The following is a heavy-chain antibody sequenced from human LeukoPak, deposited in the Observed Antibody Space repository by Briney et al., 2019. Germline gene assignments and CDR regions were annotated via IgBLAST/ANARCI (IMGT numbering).Heavy chain of an antibody. Sequence: PGGSLRLSCAASGFTVSRNYMSWVRQAPGKGLEWVSVIYSGGDTYYGDSVKGRFTISRDNSKNTLYLQMNSLRAEDTAVYYCARNYYDSSGYYYEFDYWGQGTLVTVSS. J-gene: IGHJ4*02. V-gene: IGHV3-66*01. CDR1: GFTVSRNY. CDR2: IYSGGDT. CDR3: ARNYYDSSGYYYEFDY. D-gene: IGHD3-22*01.